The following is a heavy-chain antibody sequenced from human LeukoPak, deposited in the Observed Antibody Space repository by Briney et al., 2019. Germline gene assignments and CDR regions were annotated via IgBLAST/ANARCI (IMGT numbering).Heavy chain of an antibody. CDR2: ISYDGSNK. Sequence: PGGSLRLSCAASGFTFSSYGMHWVRQAPGKGLEWVAVISYDGSNKYYADSVKGRFTISRDNSKNTLYLQMNSLRAEDTAVYYCAKDSGLEYYGSGSYSYYFDYWGQGTLVTVPS. J-gene: IGHJ4*02. V-gene: IGHV3-30*18. D-gene: IGHD3-10*01. CDR1: GFTFSSYG. CDR3: AKDSGLEYYGSGSYSYYFDY.